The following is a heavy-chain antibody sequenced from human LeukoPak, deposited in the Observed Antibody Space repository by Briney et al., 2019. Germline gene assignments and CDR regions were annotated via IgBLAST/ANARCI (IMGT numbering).Heavy chain of an antibody. V-gene: IGHV4-39*01. Sequence: SETLSLTCSVSGGSISNTAYYWGWTRQPPGKGLEWIGSIYHSGSTYYNPSLKSRVTMSVDTSKNQFSLRLSSVTAADTAVYYCARHAECKTDGSRYSWVNWFAPWGQGALVTVSS. CDR3: ARHAECKTDGSRYSWVNWFAP. CDR2: IYHSGST. CDR1: GGSISNTAYY. D-gene: IGHD2-15*01. J-gene: IGHJ5*02.